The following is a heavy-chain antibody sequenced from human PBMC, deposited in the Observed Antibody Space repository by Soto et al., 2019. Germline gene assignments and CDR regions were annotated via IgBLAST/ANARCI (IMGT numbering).Heavy chain of an antibody. Sequence: PSETLSLTCTVSGGSISSSSYYWGWIRQPPGKGLEWIGTMYYGVNTYYNPSLEGRVTISVDTSKNQFSLKLSSVTAADTAVYYCAREVGANYFDYWGQGTLVTVSS. CDR2: MYYGVNT. CDR3: AREVGANYFDY. D-gene: IGHD1-26*01. V-gene: IGHV4-39*07. J-gene: IGHJ4*02. CDR1: GGSISSSSYY.